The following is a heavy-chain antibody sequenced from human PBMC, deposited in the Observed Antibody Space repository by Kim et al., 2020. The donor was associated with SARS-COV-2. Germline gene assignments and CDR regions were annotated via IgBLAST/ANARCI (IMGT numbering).Heavy chain of an antibody. CDR3: ARDHSGQVVPAAIAYGM. CDR1: GFTFSSYA. CDR2: ISYDGSNK. D-gene: IGHD2-2*01. V-gene: IGHV3-30*04. J-gene: IGHJ6*01. Sequence: GGSLRLSCAASGFTFSSYAMHWVRQAPGKGLEWVAVISYDGSNKYYADSVKGRFTISRDNSKNTLYLQMNSLRAEDTAVYYCARDHSGQVVPAAIAYGM.